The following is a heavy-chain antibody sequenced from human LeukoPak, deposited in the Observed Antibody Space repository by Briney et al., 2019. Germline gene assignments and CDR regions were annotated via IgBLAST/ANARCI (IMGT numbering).Heavy chain of an antibody. CDR2: ISSSGTYI. Sequence: GGSLRLSCAASGFTFSTYNINWVRQAPGKGLEWVSSISSSGTYIYYADSVKGRFTISRDDAKNSLYLQMSSLTVEDTAVYYCARDRAAVAYFDYWGQGTLVTASS. V-gene: IGHV3-21*01. CDR3: ARDRAAVAYFDY. CDR1: GFTFSTYN. D-gene: IGHD6-13*01. J-gene: IGHJ4*02.